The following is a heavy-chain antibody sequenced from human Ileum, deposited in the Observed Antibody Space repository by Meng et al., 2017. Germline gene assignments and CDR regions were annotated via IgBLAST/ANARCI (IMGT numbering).Heavy chain of an antibody. CDR3: ASGGHVDY. CDR1: GFTFSRFW. J-gene: IGHJ4*02. CDR2: IKEDGSDK. D-gene: IGHD3-16*01. V-gene: IGHV3-7*01. Sequence: GGSLRLSCAASGFTFSRFWMTWVRQTPGTGLEWVANIKEDGSDKNYVDSVKGRFTISRDNAKNLLYLQMNSLRVEDTAVYYCASGGHVDYCGQGTLVNVSS.